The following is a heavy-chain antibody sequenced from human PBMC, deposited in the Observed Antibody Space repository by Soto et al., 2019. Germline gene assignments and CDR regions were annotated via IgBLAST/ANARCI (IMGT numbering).Heavy chain of an antibody. J-gene: IGHJ4*02. CDR3: ARGGDILTGYPYFLDH. CDR2: IGGAGDT. CDR1: GFTFSRHA. Sequence: EVQLVESGGGLLQPGGSLRLSCAASGFTFSRHAMHWVRQGIGEGLEWVAAIGGAGDTYYAGSVKGRFTISRDNAKNSLYLEINSLRSGDTAMYYCARGGDILTGYPYFLDHWGQGTLVTVSS. D-gene: IGHD3-9*01. V-gene: IGHV3-13*04.